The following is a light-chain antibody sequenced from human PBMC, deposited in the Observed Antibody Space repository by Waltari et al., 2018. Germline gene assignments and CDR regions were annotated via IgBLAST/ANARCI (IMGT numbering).Light chain of an antibody. V-gene: IGKV1-9*01. CDR3: QQLHSFPLT. J-gene: IGKJ3*01. CDR1: QGISSS. CDR2: AAS. Sequence: IQLTQSPSSLSASVGDRVSITCRASQGISSSLAWYPQRPGKVPKLLIYAASTLQSGVPSRFSGSGSGTDFTLTISSLQPEDSATYYCQQLHSFPLTFGPGTKVEFK.